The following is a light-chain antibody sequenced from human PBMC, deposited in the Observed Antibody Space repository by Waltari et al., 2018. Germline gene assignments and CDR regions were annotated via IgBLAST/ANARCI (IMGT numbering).Light chain of an antibody. CDR1: QSVSSH. Sequence: EIVMTQSPGTLSVSPGERLTLSCRASQSVSSHLAWYRQKPGQAPTLPIYGASTRATGMPARFSGSGSGTEFTLTISSLQSEDFADYYCQQYSDWPYTFGQGTKLEIK. CDR2: GAS. V-gene: IGKV3-15*01. CDR3: QQYSDWPYT. J-gene: IGKJ2*01.